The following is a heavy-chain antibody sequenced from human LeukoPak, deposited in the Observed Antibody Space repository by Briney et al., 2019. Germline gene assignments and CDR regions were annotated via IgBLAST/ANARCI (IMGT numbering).Heavy chain of an antibody. Sequence: GGSLRLSCAASGFIFSSYSMNWVRQAPGKGLEWVSSIGSSSSYIYYADSVKGRFTISRDNAKNSLYLQMNSLRAEDTAVYYCASIIRYYYDSSGFPSGWGQGTLVTVSS. CDR3: ASIIRYYYDSSGFPSG. V-gene: IGHV3-21*01. D-gene: IGHD3-22*01. J-gene: IGHJ4*02. CDR2: IGSSSSYI. CDR1: GFIFSSYS.